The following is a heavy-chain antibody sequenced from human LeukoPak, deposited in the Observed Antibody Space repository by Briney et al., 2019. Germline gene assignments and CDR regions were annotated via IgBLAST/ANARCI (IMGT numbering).Heavy chain of an antibody. CDR3: AKGSAASRPYYFDC. J-gene: IGHJ4*02. Sequence: PGGSLRLSCAAPGFTFSRYAMSWVRQAPGKGLEWVSAISDSGGSTYYADSVKGRFTISRDNSKNTLYLQMNSLRVEDTAVYYCAKGSAASRPYYFDCWGQGTLVTVSS. CDR1: GFTFSRYA. D-gene: IGHD6-25*01. CDR2: ISDSGGST. V-gene: IGHV3-23*01.